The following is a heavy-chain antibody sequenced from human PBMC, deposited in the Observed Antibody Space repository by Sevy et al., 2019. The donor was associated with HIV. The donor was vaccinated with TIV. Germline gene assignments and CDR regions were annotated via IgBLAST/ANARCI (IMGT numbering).Heavy chain of an antibody. CDR2: ISHDTTVK. CDR1: GFTFSDYV. V-gene: IGHV3-30*04. Sequence: GGSLRLSCAASGFTFSDYVMHWVRHAPGKGLEWLARISHDTTVKYYADSLKGRFTISRDNSKNTLYLQMNSLRHEDTAVYHCARDADWSLNYWGQGTLVTVSS. CDR3: ARDADWSLNY. J-gene: IGHJ4*02. D-gene: IGHD3-9*01.